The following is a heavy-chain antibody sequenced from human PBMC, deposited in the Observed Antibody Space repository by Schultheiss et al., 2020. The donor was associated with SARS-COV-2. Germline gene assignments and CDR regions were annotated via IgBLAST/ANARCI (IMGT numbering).Heavy chain of an antibody. D-gene: IGHD3-10*01. J-gene: IGHJ4*02. CDR1: GYTFTSYG. V-gene: IGHV1-18*01. CDR2: INTYNGNT. CDR3: ARVSGSGTDDY. Sequence: ASVKVSCKASGYTFTSYGISWVRQAPGQGLEWMGWINTYNGNTNYAQSLQGRVSMTTDTSTSTAYLEVRSLRSDDTAVYYCARVSGSGTDDYWGQGTLVTVSS.